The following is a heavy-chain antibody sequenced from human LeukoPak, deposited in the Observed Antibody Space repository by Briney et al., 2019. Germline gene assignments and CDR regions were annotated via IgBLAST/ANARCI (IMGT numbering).Heavy chain of an antibody. J-gene: IGHJ3*02. CDR2: INPNNGGT. Sequence: ASVKVSCKASGYGFTAYYMHWVRQAPGQGLEWMGWINPNNGGTNYAQKFQGRVTVTRDTSTSTAYMELSGLRSDDTAVYYCAREKAREWELDAFDIWGQGTMVTVSS. CDR3: AREKAREWELDAFDI. D-gene: IGHD1-26*01. V-gene: IGHV1-2*02. CDR1: GYGFTAYY.